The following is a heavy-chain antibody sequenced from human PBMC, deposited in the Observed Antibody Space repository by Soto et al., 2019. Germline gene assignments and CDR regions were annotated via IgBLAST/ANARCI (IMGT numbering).Heavy chain of an antibody. Sequence: QVQLVESGGGVVQPGRSLRLSCAASGFTFSSYGMHWVRQAPGKGLEWVAVISYDGSNKYYADSVKGRFTISRDNSKNTLYLQMNSLRAEDTAVYYCAKALYCGGDCYFFDYWGQGTLVTVSS. CDR3: AKALYCGGDCYFFDY. J-gene: IGHJ4*02. V-gene: IGHV3-30*18. CDR2: ISYDGSNK. D-gene: IGHD2-21*02. CDR1: GFTFSSYG.